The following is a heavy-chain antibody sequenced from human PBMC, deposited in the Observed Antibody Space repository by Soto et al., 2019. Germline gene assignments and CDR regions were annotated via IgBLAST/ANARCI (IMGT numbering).Heavy chain of an antibody. CDR3: ARGGVGSTSAWSDP. CDR1: GYIFTSYA. D-gene: IGHD1-26*01. Sequence: QVQLVQSGAEVKKPGASVKVTCKASGYIFTSYAISWVRQAPGQGLEWMGWITAYNGNTNYAQKLQGRVAMTTDTSTRTAYMELGSLRYDDTAVYYCARGGVGSTSAWSDPWGQGTLVAVSS. V-gene: IGHV1-18*04. CDR2: ITAYNGNT. J-gene: IGHJ5*02.